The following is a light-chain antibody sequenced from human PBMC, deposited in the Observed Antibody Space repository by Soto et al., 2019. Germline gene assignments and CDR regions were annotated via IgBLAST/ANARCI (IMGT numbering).Light chain of an antibody. J-gene: IGKJ4*01. CDR2: GAA. CDR3: QQYGSSPTT. Sequence: EIVLTQSPGTLSLSPGERATLSCRASQTVSSSYLAWYQQKPGQAPRLLIYGAAIRATGIPDRFSGSGSGTDFTLTISRLEPDDFAVYYCQQYGSSPTTFGGGTKVEI. CDR1: QTVSSSY. V-gene: IGKV3-20*01.